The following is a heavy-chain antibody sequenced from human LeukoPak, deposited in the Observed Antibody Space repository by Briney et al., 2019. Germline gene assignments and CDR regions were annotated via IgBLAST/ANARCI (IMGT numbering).Heavy chain of an antibody. CDR3: ARCDPRYSYGYIDS. CDR2: IYSGGSP. Sequence: GRSLRLSCAASGFTVSSNYMSWVRQAPGKGLEWVSVIYSGGSPYYADSVEGRFTISRDNSKNTLYLQMNSLRAEDTAVYYCARCDPRYSYGYIDSWGQGTLVTVSS. V-gene: IGHV3-66*01. J-gene: IGHJ5*01. D-gene: IGHD5-18*01. CDR1: GFTVSSNY.